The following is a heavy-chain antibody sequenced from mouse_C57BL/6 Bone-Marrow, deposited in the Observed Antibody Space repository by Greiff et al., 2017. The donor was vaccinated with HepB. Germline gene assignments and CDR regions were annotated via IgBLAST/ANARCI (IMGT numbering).Heavy chain of an antibody. CDR2: INPKNGGT. V-gene: IGHV1-26*01. CDR1: GYTFTDYY. D-gene: IGHD1-1*01. CDR3: ARDFYGSSPWFAY. Sequence: VQLQQSGPELVKPGASVKISCKASGYTFTDYYMNWVQQSHGKSLEWIGDINPKNGGTSYNEKFKGKATLTVDKSSSPAYMELRSLTSEDSAVYYCARDFYGSSPWFAYWGQGPLVAVSA. J-gene: IGHJ3*01.